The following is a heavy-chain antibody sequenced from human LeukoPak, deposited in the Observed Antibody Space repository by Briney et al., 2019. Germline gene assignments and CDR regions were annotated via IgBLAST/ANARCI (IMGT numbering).Heavy chain of an antibody. J-gene: IGHJ5*02. CDR3: ARVWSSSWYSAVWFDP. Sequence: KPSETLSLTCTVSGGSISSHYWSWIRQPPGKGLEWIGYIYYSGSTNYNPSLKSRVTISVDTSKNQFSLKLSSVTAADTAVYYCARVWSSSWYSAVWFDPWGRGTLVTVSS. D-gene: IGHD6-13*01. CDR2: IYYSGST. V-gene: IGHV4-59*11. CDR1: GGSISSHY.